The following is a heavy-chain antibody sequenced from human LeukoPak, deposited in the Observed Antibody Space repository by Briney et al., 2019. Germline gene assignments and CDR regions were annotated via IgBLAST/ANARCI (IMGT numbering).Heavy chain of an antibody. Sequence: GGSLRLSCAACGFTFSSYGMHWVRQAPGKGLEWVAVISYDGSNKYYADSVKGRFTISRDNSKNTLYLQMNSLSSEDTAVYYCARDMGAYYFDYWGQGTLVTVSS. D-gene: IGHD1-26*01. CDR3: ARDMGAYYFDY. CDR1: GFTFSSYG. V-gene: IGHV3-30*03. J-gene: IGHJ4*02. CDR2: ISYDGSNK.